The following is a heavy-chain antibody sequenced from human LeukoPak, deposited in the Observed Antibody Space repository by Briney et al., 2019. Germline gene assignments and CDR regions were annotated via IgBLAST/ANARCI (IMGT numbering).Heavy chain of an antibody. D-gene: IGHD3-22*01. CDR2: ISYDGSNK. CDR1: GFTFSSYG. V-gene: IGHV3-30*03. J-gene: IGHJ4*02. CDR3: ARATPGVNSFDSSGIDY. Sequence: GGSLRLSCAASGFTFSSYGMHWVRQAPGKGLEWVAVISYDGSNKYYADSVKGRFTISRDSSKDTLYLQMNSLRAEDTAVYFCARATPGVNSFDSSGIDYWAQGTLVTVSS.